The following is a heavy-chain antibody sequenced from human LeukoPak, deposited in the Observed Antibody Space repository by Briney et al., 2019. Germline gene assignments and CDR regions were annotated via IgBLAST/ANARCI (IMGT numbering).Heavy chain of an antibody. D-gene: IGHD2-15*01. CDR2: IKQDGSEK. J-gene: IGHJ4*02. CDR1: GFTFSSYW. CDR3: ARVLRGRGYYFDY. V-gene: IGHV3-7*03. Sequence: GGSLRLSCAASGFTFSSYWMSRVRQAPGKGLEWVANIKQDGSEKYYVDSVKGRFTISRDNAKNSLYLQMNSLRAEDTAVYYCARVLRGRGYYFDYWGQGTLVTVSS.